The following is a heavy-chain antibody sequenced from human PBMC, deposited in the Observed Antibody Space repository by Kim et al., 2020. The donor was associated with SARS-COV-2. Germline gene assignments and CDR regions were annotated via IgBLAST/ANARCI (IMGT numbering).Heavy chain of an antibody. Sequence: STTYAQKFQDRVTLTRDTSTDTVYMELSGLTSEDTAVFYCARGPHVYFDYWGQGTLVTVSS. CDR2: ST. J-gene: IGHJ4*02. V-gene: IGHV1-46*01. CDR3: ARGPHVYFDY.